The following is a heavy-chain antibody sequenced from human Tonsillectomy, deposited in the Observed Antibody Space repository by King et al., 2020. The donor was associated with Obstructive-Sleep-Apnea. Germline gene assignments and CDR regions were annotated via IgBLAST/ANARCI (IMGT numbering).Heavy chain of an antibody. D-gene: IGHD3-9*01. CDR3: ARGGAKYFDWLSHS. V-gene: IGHV3-48*04. J-gene: IGHJ4*02. Sequence: VQLVESGGGLVHPGGSLRLSCAASGFTFSSYSMNWVRQAPGKGLEWVSYISSSSRTKYYADSVQGRFTISRDNAKNSLYLQMNSLRAEDTAVYYCARGGAKYFDWLSHSWGQGTLVTVSS. CDR1: GFTFSSYS. CDR2: ISSSSRTK.